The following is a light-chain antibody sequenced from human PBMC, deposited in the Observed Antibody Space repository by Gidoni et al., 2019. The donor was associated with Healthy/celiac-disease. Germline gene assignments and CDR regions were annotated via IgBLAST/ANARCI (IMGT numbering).Light chain of an antibody. V-gene: IGKV1-39*01. J-gene: IGKJ1*01. Sequence: DIKLPQPPSSMSASVGDRVTIPCRASQSISSYLNWYQQKPGKAPKLLIYAASSLQSGVPSRFSGSGSGTDFTLTISSLQPEDFATYYCQQSYSTPWTFGQGTKVEIK. CDR1: QSISSY. CDR2: AAS. CDR3: QQSYSTPWT.